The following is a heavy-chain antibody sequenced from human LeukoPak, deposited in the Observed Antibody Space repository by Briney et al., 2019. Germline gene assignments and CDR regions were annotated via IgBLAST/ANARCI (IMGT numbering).Heavy chain of an antibody. CDR3: ASRIVGTPDYFDF. CDR2: INQDGSQK. CDR1: GFTFSSYS. J-gene: IGHJ4*02. Sequence: GGSLRLSCAASGFTFSSYSMSWVRQAPGKGLEWVANINQDGSQKYHVDSVKGRFTISRDNAKNSLCLQMSSLRVEDTAVYYCASRIVGTPDYFDFWGQGTLVTVSS. D-gene: IGHD1-26*01. V-gene: IGHV3-7*01.